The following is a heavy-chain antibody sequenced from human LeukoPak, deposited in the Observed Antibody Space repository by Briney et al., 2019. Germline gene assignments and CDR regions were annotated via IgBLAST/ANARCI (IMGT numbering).Heavy chain of an antibody. D-gene: IGHD3-22*01. CDR3: ARDHYYDSSGYYKAGYNWFDP. CDR2: ISAYNGNT. V-gene: IGHV1-18*01. J-gene: IGHJ5*02. CDR1: GYTFTSYG. Sequence: ASVKVSCKASGYTFTSYGISWVRQAPGQGLEWMGWISAYNGNTNYAQKLQGRVTMTTDTSTSTAYMELRSLRSDDTAVYYCARDHYYDSSGYYKAGYNWFDPWGQETLVTVSS.